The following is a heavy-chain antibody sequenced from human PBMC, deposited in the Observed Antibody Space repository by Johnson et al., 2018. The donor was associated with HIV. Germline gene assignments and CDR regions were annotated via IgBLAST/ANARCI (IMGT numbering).Heavy chain of an antibody. CDR1: GFTFSTYG. V-gene: IGHV3-30*19. D-gene: IGHD3-10*01. CDR2: ISYDGSNK. Sequence: QVQLVESGGGLVQPGGSLKLSCAASGFTFSTYGINWVRQAPGKGLEWVAFISYDGSNKYYADSVKGRFTISRDNAKNSLYLQMNSLRAEDTAVYYCARDSVGSPSAFDIWGQGTMVTVSS. CDR3: ARDSVGSPSAFDI. J-gene: IGHJ3*02.